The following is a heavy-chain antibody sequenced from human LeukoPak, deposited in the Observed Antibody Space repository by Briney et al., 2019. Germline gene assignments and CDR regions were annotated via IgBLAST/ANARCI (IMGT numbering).Heavy chain of an antibody. J-gene: IGHJ4*02. CDR3: ARSRGSQQIDY. D-gene: IGHD1/OR15-1a*01. CDR2: IYYSVST. Sequence: PSETLSLTCTVSGGSISSYYWSWIRQPPGKGLEWIGYIYYSVSTNYNPSLKSRVTISVDTSKNQFSLKPSSVTAADTAVYYCARSRGSQQIDYWGQGTLVTVSS. CDR1: GGSISSYY. V-gene: IGHV4-59*01.